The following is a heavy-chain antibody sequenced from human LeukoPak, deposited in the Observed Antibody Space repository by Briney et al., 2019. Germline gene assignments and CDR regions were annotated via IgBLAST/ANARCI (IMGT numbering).Heavy chain of an antibody. V-gene: IGHV1-2*02. J-gene: IGHJ4*02. D-gene: IGHD1-7*01. CDR3: VPSANYYYFDY. Sequence: ASVKVSCKASGYTFTSYGISWVRQAPGQGLEWLGWINPKSGGTSYPQKFQGRLTMTRDTSINTAFMELSRLGSDDTAIYYCVPSANYYYFDYWGQGTLVTVSS. CDR1: GYTFTSYG. CDR2: INPKSGGT.